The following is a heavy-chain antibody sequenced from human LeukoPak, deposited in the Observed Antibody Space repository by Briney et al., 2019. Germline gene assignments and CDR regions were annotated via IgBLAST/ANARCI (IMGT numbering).Heavy chain of an antibody. Sequence: PSESLSLTCSVSGGSIRNSNYFWASIRQPPGKGLEWIGVISYTGSAYYNPSLKSRVTISVDTSKNQFSLKLISVTAADTAVYYCVRHDSRNYPYYSYYMDVWGKGTTVIISS. CDR1: GGSIRNSNYF. CDR2: ISYTGSA. J-gene: IGHJ6*03. V-gene: IGHV4-39*01. D-gene: IGHD1-7*01. CDR3: VRHDSRNYPYYSYYMDV.